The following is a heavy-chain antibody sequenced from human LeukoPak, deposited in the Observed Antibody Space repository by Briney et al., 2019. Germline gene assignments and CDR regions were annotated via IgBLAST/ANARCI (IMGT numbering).Heavy chain of an antibody. D-gene: IGHD6-19*01. CDR3: VREAGCGWPLDY. J-gene: IGHJ4*02. Sequence: PGGSLRLSCATSGFDFGGACGMGWVRQAPEKGLEWVSTFSGGGETTHYADSVKGRLTISRDNARNALYLQIDRLRPEDTAIYYCVREAGCGWPLDYWGRGTLVTVSS. CDR1: GFDFGGACG. V-gene: IGHV3-23*01. CDR2: FSGGGETT.